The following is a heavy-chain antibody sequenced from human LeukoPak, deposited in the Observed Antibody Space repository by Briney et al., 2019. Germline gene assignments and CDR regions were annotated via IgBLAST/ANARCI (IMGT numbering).Heavy chain of an antibody. CDR1: GFTFSSYV. V-gene: IGHV3-30-3*01. CDR2: ISYDGSNK. D-gene: IGHD4-11*01. Sequence: PGRSLRLSCAASGFTFSSYVMHWVRQGPGKGLEWVAVISYDGSNKYYADSVRGRFTISRDNSKNTLYLQVNSLRAEDTAVYYCAKGVSKYDFDYWGQGTLVTVSS. J-gene: IGHJ4*02. CDR3: AKGVSKYDFDY.